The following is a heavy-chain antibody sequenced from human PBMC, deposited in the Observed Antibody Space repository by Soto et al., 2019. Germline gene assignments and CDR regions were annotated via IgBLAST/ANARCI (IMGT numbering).Heavy chain of an antibody. V-gene: IGHV4-59*08. J-gene: IGHJ3*02. CDR3: ARRYGDAFDI. CDR2: IYYSGST. Sequence: QVQLQESGPGLVKPSETLSLTCTVSGGSISSYYWSWIRQPPGKGLEWIGYIYYSGSTNYNPSLKSRVTISVDTSKNQFSLKLSSVTAADTAVYHCARRYGDAFDIWVQGTMVTVSS. D-gene: IGHD4-17*01. CDR1: GGSISSYY.